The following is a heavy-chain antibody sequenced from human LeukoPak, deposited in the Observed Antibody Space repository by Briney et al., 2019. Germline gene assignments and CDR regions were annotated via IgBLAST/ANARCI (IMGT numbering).Heavy chain of an antibody. V-gene: IGHV3-21*01. CDR3: ARVKYYYGSGSLTTSYYFDY. D-gene: IGHD3-10*01. CDR1: GFTFSSYS. J-gene: IGHJ4*02. CDR2: ISSSSSYI. Sequence: PGGSLRLSCAASGFTFSSYSMNWVRQAPGKGLEWVSSISSSSSYIYYADSVKGRFTISRDNAKNSLYLQMNSLRAEDTAVYYCARVKYYYGSGSLTTSYYFDYRGRGTLVTVSS.